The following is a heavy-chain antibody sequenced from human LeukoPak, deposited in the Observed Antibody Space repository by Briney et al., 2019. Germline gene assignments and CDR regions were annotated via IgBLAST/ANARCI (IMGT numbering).Heavy chain of an antibody. CDR3: SRESGAFCPFGY. CDR1: GGSIRSTNW. D-gene: IGHD1-26*01. Sequence: PSETLSLTCGVSGGSIRSTNWWSWVRQPPGQGLEWIGEISLSGQTNFNPSLNGRVTMSLEESRNQLSLKLTSVTAADTAIYYCSRESGAFCPFGYWGQGTLVIVPP. J-gene: IGHJ4*02. CDR2: ISLSGQT. V-gene: IGHV4/OR15-8*02.